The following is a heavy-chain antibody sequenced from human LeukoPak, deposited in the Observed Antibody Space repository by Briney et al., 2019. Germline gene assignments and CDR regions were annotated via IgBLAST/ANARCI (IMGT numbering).Heavy chain of an antibody. J-gene: IGHJ4*02. V-gene: IGHV4-38-2*02. D-gene: IGHD3-22*01. Sequence: SETLSLTCTVSGYSISSGYYWGWIRQPPGKGLEWIGSIYHSGSTYYNPSLKSRVTISADTSKNQFSLKLSSVTAADTAVYYCARTTRYYYDSSGYYQYYFDYWGQGTLVTVSS. CDR3: ARTTRYYYDSSGYYQYYFDY. CDR2: IYHSGST. CDR1: GYSISSGYY.